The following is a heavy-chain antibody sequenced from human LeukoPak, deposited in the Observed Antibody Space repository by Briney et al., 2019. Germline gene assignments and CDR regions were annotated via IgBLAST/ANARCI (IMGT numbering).Heavy chain of an antibody. CDR1: EYTFTNYD. V-gene: IGHV1-8*01. D-gene: IGHD3-16*01. CDR2: INPNSGNT. CDR3: ARSLGTYWGKDFLNWFDP. Sequence: ASVKVSCKASEYTFTNYDINWVRQATGQGLEWMGWINPNSGNTGYTQKFQGRVTMTRNTSLSTAYMELTSLKSEDTAVYYCARSLGTYWGKDFLNWFDPWGQGTLVTVSS. J-gene: IGHJ5*02.